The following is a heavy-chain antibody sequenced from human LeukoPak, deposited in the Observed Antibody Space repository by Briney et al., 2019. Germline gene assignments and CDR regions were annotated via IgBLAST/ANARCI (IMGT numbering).Heavy chain of an antibody. CDR2: IIPILGIA. D-gene: IGHD1-26*01. CDR1: GGTFSSYA. CDR3: AREIASLGATGVFDY. Sequence: SVKVSCKASGGTFSSYAISWVRQAPGQGLEWMGRIIPILGIANYAQKFQGRVTITADKSTSTAYMELGSLRSEDTAVYYCAREIASLGATGVFDYWGQGTLVTVSS. J-gene: IGHJ4*02. V-gene: IGHV1-69*04.